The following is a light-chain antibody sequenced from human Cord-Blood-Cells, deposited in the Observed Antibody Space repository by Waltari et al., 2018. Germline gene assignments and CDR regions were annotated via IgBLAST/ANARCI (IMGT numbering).Light chain of an antibody. CDR1: KLGEKY. CDR2: QDS. Sequence: SYELTQPPSVSVSPGQTASITCSGDKLGEKYACWYQQKPGPSPGLVIYQDSKRPSGIPERFSGSNSGNTATLTISGTQAMDEADYYCQAWDSSTVVFGGGTKLTVL. J-gene: IGLJ2*01. V-gene: IGLV3-1*01. CDR3: QAWDSSTVV.